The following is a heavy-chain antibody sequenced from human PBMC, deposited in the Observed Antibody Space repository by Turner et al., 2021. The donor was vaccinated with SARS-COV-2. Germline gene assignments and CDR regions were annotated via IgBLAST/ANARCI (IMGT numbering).Heavy chain of an antibody. V-gene: IGHV3-30*18. Sequence: CAASGFTFSSYGMHWVRRAPGKGLEWVAVISYDGSNKYYADSVKGRFTISKDNSKNTLYLQMNSLRAEDTAVYYCAKGESQYFDYWGQGTLVTVSS. CDR1: GFTFSSYG. J-gene: IGHJ4*02. CDR3: AKGESQYFDY. CDR2: ISYDGSNK.